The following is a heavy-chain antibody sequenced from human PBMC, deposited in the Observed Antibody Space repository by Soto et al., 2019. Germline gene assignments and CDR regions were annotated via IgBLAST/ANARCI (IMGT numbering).Heavy chain of an antibody. J-gene: IGHJ4*02. Sequence: QVQLVQSGAEVKKPGASVKVSCKASGYTFSSYFISWVRQAPGQGLEWMGWISAYNGNTNYAQNLQGRGTMTTDTATRTAYMELRSLRSDDAAVYDCARDLPPVDYWGQGTLVTVSS. V-gene: IGHV1-18*01. CDR3: ARDLPPVDY. CDR1: GYTFSSYF. CDR2: ISAYNGNT.